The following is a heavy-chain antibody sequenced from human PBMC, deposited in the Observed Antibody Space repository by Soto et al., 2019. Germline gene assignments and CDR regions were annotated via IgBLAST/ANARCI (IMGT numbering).Heavy chain of an antibody. CDR1: GFTFSSHW. D-gene: IGHD2-21*01. J-gene: IGHJ3*02. CDR3: ARGVRGAYGLDS. V-gene: IGHV3-74*01. Sequence: EVQLVESGGGLVQPGGSLRLSCAASGFTFSSHWMHWVRQAPGKGLVWVSRISSDGSRTNYADSVKGRFTISRDTAKNTVYLQMNSRRAEETAVYYCARGVRGAYGLDSWGQGTMVTVSS. CDR2: ISSDGSRT.